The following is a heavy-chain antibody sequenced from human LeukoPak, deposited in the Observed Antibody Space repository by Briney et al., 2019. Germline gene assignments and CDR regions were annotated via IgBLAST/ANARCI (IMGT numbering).Heavy chain of an antibody. CDR3: ARDPTSDRFQYFDY. CDR2: ISNTYSDI. D-gene: IGHD2-2*01. CDR1: GFSLSSYG. Sequence: GGSLRLSCVASGFSLSSYGANWVRQAPGKGLEWVSCISNTYSDIYYADSVKGRFTVSRDNAKNSVYLQMNSLTAEDTAVYYCARDPTSDRFQYFDYWGQGALVTVSS. V-gene: IGHV3-21*06. J-gene: IGHJ4*02.